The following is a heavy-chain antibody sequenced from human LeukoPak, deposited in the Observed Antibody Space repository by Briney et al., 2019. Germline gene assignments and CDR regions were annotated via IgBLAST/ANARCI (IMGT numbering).Heavy chain of an antibody. V-gene: IGHV3-23*01. CDR3: VKDGIAAADTTYFDH. CDR2: IGGSGSGT. J-gene: IGHJ4*02. D-gene: IGHD6-13*01. CDR1: GFTLSSYA. Sequence: GGSLRLSCSASGFTLSSYAMGWVRQAPGRGLEWVSSIGGSGSGTYYADSVKGRFTISRDNSENTLYLQMNSLRAEDTAVYYCVKDGIAAADTTYFDHWGQGTLVTVSS.